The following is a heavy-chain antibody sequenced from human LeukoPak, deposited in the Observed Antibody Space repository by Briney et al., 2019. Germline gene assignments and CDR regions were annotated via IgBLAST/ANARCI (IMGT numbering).Heavy chain of an antibody. CDR3: AREGNYCSSTSCYIGYFDY. J-gene: IGHJ4*02. D-gene: IGHD2-2*02. CDR1: GFTFSSYA. CDR2: ISYDGSNK. V-gene: IGHV3-30-3*01. Sequence: GGSPRLSCAASGFTFSSYAMHWVRQAPGKGLEWVAVISYDGSNKYYADSVKGRFTISRDNSKNTLYLQMNSLRAEDTAVYYCAREGNYCSSTSCYIGYFDYWGQGTLVTVSS.